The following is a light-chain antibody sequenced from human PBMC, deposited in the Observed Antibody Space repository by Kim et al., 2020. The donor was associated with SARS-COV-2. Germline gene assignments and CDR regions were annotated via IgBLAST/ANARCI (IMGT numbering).Light chain of an antibody. CDR3: SSYVGSDNWV. CDR1: SMDIVYYDY. J-gene: IGLJ2*01. CDR2: EVS. V-gene: IGLV2-8*01. Sequence: QSVDHPGTETSMDIVYYDYVSWYHQHPCKVPIHLICEVSKRPSAVPGRFSGSKSGNTASLSVAGLQAEDEADYYFSSYVGSDNWVFGGGTKVTVL.